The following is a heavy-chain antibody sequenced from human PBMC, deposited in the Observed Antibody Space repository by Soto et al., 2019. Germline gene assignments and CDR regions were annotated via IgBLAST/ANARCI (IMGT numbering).Heavy chain of an antibody. CDR1: GYTFTSYA. CDR2: INAGNGNT. J-gene: IGHJ5*02. V-gene: IGHV1-3*01. CDR3: ARDRYDFWSGSPHTLNWFDP. D-gene: IGHD3-3*01. Sequence: QVQLVQSGAEVKKPGASVKVSCKASGYTFTSYAMHWVRQAPGQRLEWMGWINAGNGNTKYSQKFQGRVTITRDTSASTAYMELSSLRSEDTAVYYCARDRYDFWSGSPHTLNWFDPWGQGTLVTVSS.